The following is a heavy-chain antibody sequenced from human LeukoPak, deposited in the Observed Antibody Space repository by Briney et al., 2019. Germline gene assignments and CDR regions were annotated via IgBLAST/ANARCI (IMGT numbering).Heavy chain of an antibody. V-gene: IGHV4-30-2*01. CDR1: GGSISSGGYS. CDR2: IYHSGST. CDR3: ARDQAGYHDY. D-gene: IGHD3-9*01. J-gene: IGHJ4*02. Sequence: ASETLSLTCAVSGGSISSGGYSWSWIRQPPGKGLEWIGYIYHSGSTYYNPSLKSRVTISVDRSKNQFSLKLSSVTAADTAVYYCARDQAGYHDYWGQGTLVTVSS.